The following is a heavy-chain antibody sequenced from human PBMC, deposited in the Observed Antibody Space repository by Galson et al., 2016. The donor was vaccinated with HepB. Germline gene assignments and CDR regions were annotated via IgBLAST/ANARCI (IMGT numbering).Heavy chain of an antibody. CDR1: GFSLSHAW. CDR2: TKSKGDGETT. J-gene: IGHJ4*02. V-gene: IGHV3-15*07. Sequence: SLRPSSAGCGFSLSHAWRNGVRQAPGKGLEWVGRTKSKGDGETTDYAAPVKGRFTVSRDDQKNTLYRQMNSLKTEDTAMYHCTTSVGANEFDYWGRGTLVTVSS. CDR3: TTSVGANEFDY. D-gene: IGHD1-26*01.